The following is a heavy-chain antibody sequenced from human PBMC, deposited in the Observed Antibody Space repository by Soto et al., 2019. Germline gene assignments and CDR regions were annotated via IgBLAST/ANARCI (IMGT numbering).Heavy chain of an antibody. V-gene: IGHV4-39*01. CDR3: ARHTPAISISDH. Sequence: QLQLQESGPGLVKPSETLSLTCTVSGGSISSSNYYWGWIRQPPGKGLEWIGSIYHSGSTYYNPSLKSRVTISVDTSKNQFSLKMSSVTAADTAVYYCARHTPAISISDHWGQGTLVTDSS. J-gene: IGHJ4*02. CDR1: GGSISSSNYY. D-gene: IGHD2-15*01. CDR2: IYHSGST.